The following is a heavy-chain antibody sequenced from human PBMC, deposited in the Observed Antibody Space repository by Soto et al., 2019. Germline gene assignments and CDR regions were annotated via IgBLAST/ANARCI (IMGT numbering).Heavy chain of an antibody. J-gene: IGHJ4*02. CDR1: GFTYSSYS. Sequence: GGSLRLSCAASGFTYSSYSMNWVRQAPGKGLEWVSSISSSSSYIYYADSVKGRFTISRDNAKNPLYLQMNSLRAEDTAVYYCARVYCSGGSCYLDYWGQGTLVTVSS. D-gene: IGHD2-15*01. CDR2: ISSSSSYI. V-gene: IGHV3-21*01. CDR3: ARVYCSGGSCYLDY.